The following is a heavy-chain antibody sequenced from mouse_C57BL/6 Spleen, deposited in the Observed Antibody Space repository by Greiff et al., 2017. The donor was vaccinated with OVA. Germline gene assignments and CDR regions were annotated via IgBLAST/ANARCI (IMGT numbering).Heavy chain of an antibody. CDR2: IHPNSGST. Sequence: VQLQQSGAELVKPGASVKLSCKASGYTFTSYWMHWVKQRPGQGLEWIGMIHPNSGSTNYNEKFKSKATLTVDKSSSTAYMQLSSLTSEDSAVYYCARRSEYYAMDYWGQGTSVTVSS. CDR1: GYTFTSYW. CDR3: ARRSEYYAMDY. J-gene: IGHJ4*01. V-gene: IGHV1-64*01.